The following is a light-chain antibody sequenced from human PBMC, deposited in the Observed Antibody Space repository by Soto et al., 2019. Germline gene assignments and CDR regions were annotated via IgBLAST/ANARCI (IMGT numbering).Light chain of an antibody. J-gene: IGKJ1*01. CDR1: QSVSGW. CDR3: LQHNSYSWT. Sequence: DIQMTQSPSTLSASVGGRVTITCRASQSVSGWLAWYQQKPGEAPKLLIYDASALPRGVPSRFSGSGFGTEFTLTISSLQPEDFATYYCLQHNSYSWTFGQGTKVDIK. V-gene: IGKV1-5*01. CDR2: DAS.